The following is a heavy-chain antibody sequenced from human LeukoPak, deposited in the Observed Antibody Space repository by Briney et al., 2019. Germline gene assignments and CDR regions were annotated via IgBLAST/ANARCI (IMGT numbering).Heavy chain of an antibody. CDR1: GGSISSYY. Sequence: SETLSLTCTVSGGSISSYYWSWIRQPPGKGLEWIGYIHYSGSTNYNPSLKSRVTISVDTSKNQFSLKLSSVTAADTAVYYCARLIYYYDSSGYYYGNAFDIWGQGTMVTVSS. V-gene: IGHV4-59*01. CDR3: ARLIYYYDSSGYYYGNAFDI. D-gene: IGHD3-22*01. J-gene: IGHJ3*02. CDR2: IHYSGST.